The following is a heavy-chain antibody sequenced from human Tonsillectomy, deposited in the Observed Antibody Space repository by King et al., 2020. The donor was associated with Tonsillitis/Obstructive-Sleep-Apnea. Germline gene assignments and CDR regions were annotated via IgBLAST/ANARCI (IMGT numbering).Heavy chain of an antibody. V-gene: IGHV5-51*01. CDR3: ARTVAGARYAFDI. Sequence: VQLVESGAEVKKPGESVKISCRGSGYSFTRYWIVCVRQMPGKGLEWMGIFYPGDSDTRYSPPFQGRVTISADKSISTAYLQWGSLKSADIAMCYCARTVAGARYAFDIWGQGTMVTVSS. D-gene: IGHD6-19*01. CDR1: GYSFTRYW. CDR2: FYPGDSDT. J-gene: IGHJ3*02.